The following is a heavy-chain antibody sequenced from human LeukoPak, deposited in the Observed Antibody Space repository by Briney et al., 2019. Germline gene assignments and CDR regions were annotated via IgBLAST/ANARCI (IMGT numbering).Heavy chain of an antibody. V-gene: IGHV1-69*05. CDR2: IIPIFGTA. Sequence: GSSVKVSCKASGGTFSSYAISWVRQAPGQGLEWMGGIIPIFGTANYAQKFQGRVTITTDESTSTAYMELSSLRSEDTAVYYCARHPSVAGTKGGFDHWGQGTLVTVSS. J-gene: IGHJ4*02. CDR1: GGTFSSYA. D-gene: IGHD6-19*01. CDR3: ARHPSVAGTKGGFDH.